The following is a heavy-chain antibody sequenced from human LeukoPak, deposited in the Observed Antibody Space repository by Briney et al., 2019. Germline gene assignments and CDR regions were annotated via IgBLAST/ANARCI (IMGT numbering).Heavy chain of an antibody. CDR2: VNWNGGST. Sequence: GGSLRLSCAASGFTFDDYGMSWARHAPGKGLEWVSGVNWNGGSTVYADSVEGRFTISRDNAKNSLYLQMNSLRGEEKALLYFARGTLKATATDFDHWGQGTLVPVSS. CDR3: ARGTLKATATDFDH. J-gene: IGHJ4*02. D-gene: IGHD6-13*01. V-gene: IGHV3-20*04. CDR1: GFTFDDYG.